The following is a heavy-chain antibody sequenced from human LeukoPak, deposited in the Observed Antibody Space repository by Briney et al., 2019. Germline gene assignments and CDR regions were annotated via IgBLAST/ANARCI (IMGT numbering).Heavy chain of an antibody. V-gene: IGHV4-59*12. Sequence: SSETLSLTCTVSGGSISSYYWSWIRQPPGKGLEWIGFIYYSGSTNYNPSLKSRVTISLDTSKNQFSLKLSSVTAADTAVYYCAREGTGTYDYWGQGTLVTVSS. CDR3: AREGTGTYDY. CDR1: GGSISSYY. D-gene: IGHD1-1*01. CDR2: IYYSGST. J-gene: IGHJ4*02.